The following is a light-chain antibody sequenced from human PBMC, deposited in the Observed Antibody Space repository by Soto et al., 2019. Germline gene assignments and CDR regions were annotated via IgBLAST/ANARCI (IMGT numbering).Light chain of an antibody. V-gene: IGKV3-15*01. J-gene: IGKJ1*01. CDR3: QQFNNWPPWT. CDR2: GAS. CDR1: QNVGNN. Sequence: EIVMTQSPSTLSVSPGERATLSCEASQNVGNNLVWYQQKPGQAPRLLIYGASTRAAGIPDRFSGSGSGTEFTLTISGLQSDDFAVYYCQQFNNWPPWTFGQGTKVDIK.